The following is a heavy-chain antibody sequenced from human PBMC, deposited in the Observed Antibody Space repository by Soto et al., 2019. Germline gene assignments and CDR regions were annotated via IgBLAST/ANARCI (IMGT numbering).Heavy chain of an antibody. CDR3: ARLRGSCYPGGWFDP. CDR2: INHSGST. CDR1: GGSFSGYY. V-gene: IGHV4-34*01. J-gene: IGHJ5*02. D-gene: IGHD2-15*01. Sequence: PSETLSLTCAVYGGSFSGYYWSWIRQPPGKGLEWIGEINHSGSTNYNPSLKSRVTISVDTSKNQFSLKLSSVTAADTAVYYCARLRGSCYPGGWFDPWGQGTLVTVSS.